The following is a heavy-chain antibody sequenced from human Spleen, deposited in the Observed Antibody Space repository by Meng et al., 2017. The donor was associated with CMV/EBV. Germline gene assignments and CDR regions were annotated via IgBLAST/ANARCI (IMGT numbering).Heavy chain of an antibody. Sequence: GESLKISCAASGFTFSSYTMNWVRQAPGKGLEWVSSISSSGNFIHYADSVRGRFTISRDNAKNSLYLQMNGLIVEDTSLYYCARAHRFPYGMDVWGQGTTVTVSS. J-gene: IGHJ6*02. D-gene: IGHD3-3*01. CDR3: ARAHRFPYGMDV. V-gene: IGHV3-21*01. CDR1: GFTFSSYT. CDR2: ISSSGNFI.